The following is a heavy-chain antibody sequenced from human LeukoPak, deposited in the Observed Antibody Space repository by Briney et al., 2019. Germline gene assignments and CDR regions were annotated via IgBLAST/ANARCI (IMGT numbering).Heavy chain of an antibody. CDR3: ARGYSSGYGGPFEYFQH. J-gene: IGHJ1*01. D-gene: IGHD6-19*01. V-gene: IGHV4-59*01. CDR1: GGSISSYY. CDR2: IYYSGST. Sequence: SETLSLTCTVSGGSISSYYWSWIRQPPGKGLEWIGYIYYSGSTNYNPSLKSRATISVDTSKNQLSLKLSSVTAADTAVYYCARGYSSGYGGPFEYFQHWGQGTLVTVSS.